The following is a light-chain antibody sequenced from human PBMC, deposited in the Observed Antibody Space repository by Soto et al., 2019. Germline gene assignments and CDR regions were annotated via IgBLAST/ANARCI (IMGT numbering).Light chain of an antibody. Sequence: QSALTQPASVSGSPGQSITISCTGTSSDVGGYDYVSWYQQHPGKAPKLIIYDVANRPAGVSNRFSGSKSGNTASLASSGLQAEDEADYYCRSHTPSNFGVFGTGTKLTVL. CDR2: DVA. J-gene: IGLJ1*01. CDR1: SSDVGGYDY. CDR3: RSHTPSNFGV. V-gene: IGLV2-14*01.